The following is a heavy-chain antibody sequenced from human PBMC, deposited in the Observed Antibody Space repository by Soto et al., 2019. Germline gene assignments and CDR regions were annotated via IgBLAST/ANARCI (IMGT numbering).Heavy chain of an antibody. Sequence: QVQLVQSGAEVKKPGSSVKVSCKASGGTFSSYAISWVRQAPGQGLEWMGGIIPIFGTANYAQKFQGRVTITADESTSTAYMELSSLRSEDTAVYYCARYCSGGSCRHGDYYYYYGMDVWGQGTTVTVSS. CDR3: ARYCSGGSCRHGDYYYYYGMDV. V-gene: IGHV1-69*01. CDR1: GGTFSSYA. D-gene: IGHD2-15*01. J-gene: IGHJ6*02. CDR2: IIPIFGTA.